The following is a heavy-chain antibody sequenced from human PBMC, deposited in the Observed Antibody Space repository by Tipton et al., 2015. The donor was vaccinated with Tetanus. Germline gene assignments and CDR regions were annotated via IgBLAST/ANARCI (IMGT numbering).Heavy chain of an antibody. CDR3: ARGLPREPFYFDY. CDR2: IYYSGST. J-gene: IGHJ4*02. V-gene: IGHV4-31*03. D-gene: IGHD1-26*01. Sequence: TLSLTCTVSGVSISSGGYYWSWIRQHPGKGLEWIGYIYYSGSTYYNPSLKSRPTISVDTSKNQISLRLTSVTAADTAVYYCARGLPREPFYFDYWGQGKQVTVSS. CDR1: GVSISSGGYY.